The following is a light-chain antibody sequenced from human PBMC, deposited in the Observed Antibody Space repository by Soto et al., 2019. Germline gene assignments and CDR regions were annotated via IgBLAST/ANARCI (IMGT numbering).Light chain of an antibody. CDR3: QQYGRSLT. Sequence: ENVLTQSPGTLSLSPGQRATLSCRASLSVSSSYLAWYQQKPGQAPRLLIYVASSRATGIPDRFSGSGSGTDFTLTIIRLEPEDFAVYYSQQYGRSLTFGGGTKVEIK. CDR1: LSVSSSY. J-gene: IGKJ4*01. V-gene: IGKV3-20*01. CDR2: VAS.